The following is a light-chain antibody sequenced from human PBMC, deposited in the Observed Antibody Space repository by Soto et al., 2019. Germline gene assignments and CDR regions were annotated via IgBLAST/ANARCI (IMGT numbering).Light chain of an antibody. CDR1: QSVSSSY. CDR2: GAS. CDR3: QQYNYSPLT. V-gene: IGKV3-20*01. J-gene: IGKJ4*01. Sequence: ELVLTQSPGTLSLSPGERATLSCRASQSVSSSYLAWYQQKPGQAPRLVIYGASNRAADIPDRFSGSGSGTDFTLTITRLEPEDFAVYYCQQYNYSPLTFGGGPKVEIK.